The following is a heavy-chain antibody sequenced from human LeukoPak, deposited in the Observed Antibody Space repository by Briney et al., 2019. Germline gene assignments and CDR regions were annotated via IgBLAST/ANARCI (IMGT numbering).Heavy chain of an antibody. CDR2: ISSSSSYI. V-gene: IGHV3-21*01. CDR1: GFTLSSYS. D-gene: IGHD2-2*01. Sequence: GGSLRLSCAASGFTLSSYSMNWVRQAPGKGLEWVSSISSSSSYIYYADSVKGRFTISRDNAKNSLYLQMNSLRAEDTAVYYCARVQEIVVVPAAPAPDHDAFDIWGQGTMVTVSS. J-gene: IGHJ3*02. CDR3: ARVQEIVVVPAAPAPDHDAFDI.